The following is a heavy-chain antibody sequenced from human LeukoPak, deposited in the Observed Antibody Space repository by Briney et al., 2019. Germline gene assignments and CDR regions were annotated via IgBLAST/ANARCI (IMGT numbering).Heavy chain of an antibody. J-gene: IGHJ3*02. V-gene: IGHV3-23*01. CDR1: GFTFGDYV. CDR3: ANKNPPYSYAGGDDAFDI. D-gene: IGHD5-18*01. Sequence: GGSLRLSCTASGFTFGDYVMSWVRQAPGKGLEWVSAISGSGGSTYYADSVKGRFTISRDNSKNTLYLQMNSLRAEDTAVYYCANKNPPYSYAGGDDAFDIWGQGTMVTVSS. CDR2: ISGSGGST.